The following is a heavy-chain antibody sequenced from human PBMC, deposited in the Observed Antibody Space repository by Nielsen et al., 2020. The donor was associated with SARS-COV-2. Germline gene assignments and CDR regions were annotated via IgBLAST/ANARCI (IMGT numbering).Heavy chain of an antibody. Sequence: SETLSLTCTVSGGPISTYFWSWIRQPPGKGLEWIGYVSDSGSTNYNPSLKSRVTMSVDTSKNQLSLRLTSVTAADTAVYYCARGRAPLRYWGQGILVTVSS. V-gene: IGHV4-59*01. CDR1: GGPISTYF. D-gene: IGHD2-15*01. CDR3: ARGRAPLRY. J-gene: IGHJ4*02. CDR2: VSDSGST.